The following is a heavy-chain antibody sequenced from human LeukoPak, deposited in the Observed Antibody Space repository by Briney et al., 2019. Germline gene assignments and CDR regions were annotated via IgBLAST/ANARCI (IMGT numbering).Heavy chain of an antibody. V-gene: IGHV3-23*01. CDR2: ISGSGGST. Sequence: GGSLRLSCAASGFTFSSYAMSWVRQAPGKGPEWVSAISGSGGSTYYADSVKSRFTISRDNSKNTLYLQMNSLRAEDTAVYYCAKAKGHSGYYTSNFDYWGQGTLVTVSS. CDR1: GFTFSSYA. J-gene: IGHJ4*02. CDR3: AKAKGHSGYYTSNFDY. D-gene: IGHD3-22*01.